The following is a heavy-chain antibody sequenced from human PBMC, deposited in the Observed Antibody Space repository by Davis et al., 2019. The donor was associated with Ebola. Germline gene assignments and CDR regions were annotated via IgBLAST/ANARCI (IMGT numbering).Heavy chain of an antibody. J-gene: IGHJ4*02. V-gene: IGHV4-30-4*01. D-gene: IGHD3-16*01. CDR1: GGSISSGDYY. CDR2: IYYSGST. Sequence: SETLSLTCTVSGGSISSGDYYWSWIRQPPGKGLEWIGYIYYSGSTYYNPSLKSRVTISVDTSKNQFSLKLSSVTAADTAVYYCARRMRGQSPLDYWGQGTLVTVSS. CDR3: ARRMRGQSPLDY.